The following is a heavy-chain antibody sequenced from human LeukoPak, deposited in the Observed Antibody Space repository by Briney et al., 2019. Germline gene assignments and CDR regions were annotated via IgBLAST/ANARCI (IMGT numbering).Heavy chain of an antibody. Sequence: ASVKVSCKASGYTFTSYGISWVRQAPGQGLEWMGWISANNGNTNYAQKFQGRVTMTTDTSTSTAYMELRSLRSDDTAVYYCARGGGDTATLKNWFDPWGQGNLVTVSS. CDR1: GYTFTSYG. V-gene: IGHV1-18*01. D-gene: IGHD2-21*02. CDR3: ARGGGDTATLKNWFDP. CDR2: ISANNGNT. J-gene: IGHJ5*02.